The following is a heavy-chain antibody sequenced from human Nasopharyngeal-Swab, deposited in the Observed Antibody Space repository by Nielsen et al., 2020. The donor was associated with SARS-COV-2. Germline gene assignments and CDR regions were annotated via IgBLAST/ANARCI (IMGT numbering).Heavy chain of an antibody. CDR1: GYTLTELS. V-gene: IGHV1-24*01. CDR2: FDPENGET. CDR3: VAVEFGGALLDY. D-gene: IGHD2-15*01. J-gene: IGHJ4*02. Sequence: ASVKVSCKVSGYTLTELSMHWVRQAPGKGLEWMGRFDPENGETIYAQNFQGRVTMTEDTSTDTAYMELSSLRSEDTAVYYCVAVEFGGALLDYWGQGTLVTVTS.